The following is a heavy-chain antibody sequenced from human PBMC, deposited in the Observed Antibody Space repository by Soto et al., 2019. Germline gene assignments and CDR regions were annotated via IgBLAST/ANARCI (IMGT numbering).Heavy chain of an antibody. J-gene: IGHJ5*02. V-gene: IGHV1-18*04. CDR1: GYTFTSYG. Sequence: QVQLVQSGAEVKKPGASVKVSCKASGYTFTSYGISWVRQAPGQGLEWMGWISAYNGNTNYAQNLQDRVTMTTDTPTRTGYMELRSLRSDDTAVYYCARDRTADFWIGYHFNWFDPWGQGTLVTVSP. CDR2: ISAYNGNT. CDR3: ARDRTADFWIGYHFNWFDP. D-gene: IGHD3-3*01.